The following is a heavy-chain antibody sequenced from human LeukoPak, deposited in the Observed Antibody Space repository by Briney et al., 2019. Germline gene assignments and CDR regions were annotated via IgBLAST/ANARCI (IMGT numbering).Heavy chain of an antibody. CDR3: ARAARLWFGEFDAFDI. D-gene: IGHD3-10*01. V-gene: IGHV1-2*02. J-gene: IGHJ3*02. CDR2: INPNSSYI. Sequence: AASVKVSCKASGYTFTSYNMHWVRQAPGQGLEWISSINPNSSYIYYAETFKGRVTMTRDTAINTVYLELSRLRSDDTAVYYCARAARLWFGEFDAFDIWGQDTVDTVSS. CDR1: GYTFTSYN.